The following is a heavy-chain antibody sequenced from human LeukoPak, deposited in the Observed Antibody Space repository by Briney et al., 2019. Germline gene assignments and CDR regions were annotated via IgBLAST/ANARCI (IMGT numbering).Heavy chain of an antibody. CDR3: ARGLEYDFWSGNYSDGFDI. J-gene: IGHJ3*02. CDR1: GGSFSNYY. V-gene: IGHV4-34*01. CDR2: INHSGSA. Sequence: SETLSLTCAVYGGSFSNYYWTWIRQPPGRGLEWSGEINHSGSANYNPSLKSRVTILIDTSKNQFSLNLNSVTAADTAVYYCARGLEYDFWSGNYSDGFDIWGQGTMVTVSS. D-gene: IGHD3-3*01.